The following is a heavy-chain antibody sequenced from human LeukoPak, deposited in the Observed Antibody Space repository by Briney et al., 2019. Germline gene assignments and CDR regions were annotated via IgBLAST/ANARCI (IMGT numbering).Heavy chain of an antibody. Sequence: GGSLRLSCAVSGSSVSGYLMTWVRQAPGKGLEWVANIKQDGSEKNEVDSVKGRFTISRDNAENSLFLQMNSLRVEDTAVYYCAREWQGGIAAAGTRIEGDYWGQGTLVAVSS. CDR2: IKQDGSEK. CDR3: AREWQGGIAAAGTRIEGDY. CDR1: GSSVSGYL. V-gene: IGHV3-7*01. J-gene: IGHJ4*02. D-gene: IGHD6-13*01.